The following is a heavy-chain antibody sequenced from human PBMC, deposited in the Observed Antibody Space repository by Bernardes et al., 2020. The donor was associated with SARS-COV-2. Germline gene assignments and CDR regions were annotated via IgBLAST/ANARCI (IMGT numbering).Heavy chain of an antibody. CDR2: INPNSGVT. D-gene: IGHD4-4*01. CDR3: ARGVSEYTNYYFDS. Sequence: ASVKVSCKTSGYTFSGYYIHWVRQAPGQGLECMGWINPNSGVTNYAQNFQGRVTMTRDTSISTAYMELSSLRSEDTAVYYCARGVSEYTNYYFDSWGQGTLVTVSS. J-gene: IGHJ4*02. CDR1: GYTFSGYY. V-gene: IGHV1-2*02.